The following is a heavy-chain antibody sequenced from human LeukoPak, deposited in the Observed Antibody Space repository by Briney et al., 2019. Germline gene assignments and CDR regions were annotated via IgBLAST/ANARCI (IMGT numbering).Heavy chain of an antibody. Sequence: PSETLSLTCAVYGGSFSGYYWSWIRQPLGKGLEWIGEINHSGSTNYNPSLKSRVTISVDTSKNQFSLKLSSVTAADTAVYYCAGQPWGYHSWFDPWGQGSLVTVSS. CDR1: GGSFSGYY. J-gene: IGHJ5*02. CDR3: AGQPWGYHSWFDP. CDR2: INHSGST. D-gene: IGHD5-12*01. V-gene: IGHV4-34*01.